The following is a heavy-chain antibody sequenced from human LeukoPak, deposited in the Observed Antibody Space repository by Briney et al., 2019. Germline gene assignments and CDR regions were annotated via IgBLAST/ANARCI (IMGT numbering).Heavy chain of an antibody. CDR1: GFTFSTYE. Sequence: SGGSLKLSCAASGFTFSTYEMNWVRQAPGKGLEWVSYIGSSGNTIYYADSVKGRFTIPRDSAKNSLYLQMNSLRAEDTAVYYCARSAGTWFDPWGQGTLVTVSS. J-gene: IGHJ5*02. CDR3: ARSAGTWFDP. V-gene: IGHV3-48*03. D-gene: IGHD1-1*01. CDR2: IGSSGNTI.